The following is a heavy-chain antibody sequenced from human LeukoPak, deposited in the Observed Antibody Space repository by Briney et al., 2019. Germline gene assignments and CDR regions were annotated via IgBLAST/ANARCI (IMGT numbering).Heavy chain of an antibody. CDR3: ARGRFDFWSGYYLPFDY. J-gene: IGHJ4*02. Sequence: SETLSLTCAVYGGSFSGYYWSWIRQPPGKGLEWLGEINHSGSTNYNPSLKSRVTISVDTSKNQFSLKLSSVTAADTAVYYCARGRFDFWSGYYLPFDYWGQGTLVTVSS. CDR2: INHSGST. D-gene: IGHD3-3*01. CDR1: GGSFSGYY. V-gene: IGHV4-34*01.